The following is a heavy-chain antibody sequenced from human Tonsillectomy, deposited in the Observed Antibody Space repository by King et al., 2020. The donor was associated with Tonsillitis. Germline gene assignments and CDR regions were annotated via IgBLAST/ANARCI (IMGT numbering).Heavy chain of an antibody. CDR3: SRTYPYYDYVWGSYRPYFDY. J-gene: IGHJ4*02. V-gene: IGHV2-26*01. CDR2: IFSNDEK. D-gene: IGHD3-16*02. CDR1: GFSLSNARMG. Sequence: TLKESGPVLVKPTETLTLTCTVSGFSLSNARMGVSWIRQPPGKALEWLAHIFSNDEKSYSTSLKSSLTISKDTSKSQVVLNMTNMDPVDTATYYCSRTYPYYDYVWGSYRPYFDYWGQGTLVTVSS.